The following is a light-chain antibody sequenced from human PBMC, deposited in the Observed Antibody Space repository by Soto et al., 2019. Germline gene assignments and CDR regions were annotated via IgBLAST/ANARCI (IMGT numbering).Light chain of an antibody. CDR1: GSNIGTNY. CDR3: ATWDDSLSGPV. V-gene: IGLV1-47*02. J-gene: IGLJ2*01. Sequence: QSALTQPPSVSAAPGQKVTISCSGSGSNIGTNYVSWYQQLPGTAPKLLIHSNSQRPSGVPDRFSGSRSGTSASLAISGLQSDDEADYYCATWDDSLSGPVFGGGTKLTVL. CDR2: SNS.